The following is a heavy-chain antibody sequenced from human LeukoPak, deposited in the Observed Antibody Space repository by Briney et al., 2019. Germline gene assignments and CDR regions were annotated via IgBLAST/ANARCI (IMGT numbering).Heavy chain of an antibody. Sequence: GVLRLPCAASGFTFSSYAMSWVRQAPGKGLEWVSAISGSGGSTYYADSVKGRFTISRDNSKNTLYLQMNSLRAEDTAVYYCARALSGSTNCYACFDYWGQGTLVTVSS. CDR1: GFTFSSYA. CDR3: ARALSGSTNCYACFDY. J-gene: IGHJ4*02. D-gene: IGHD2-2*01. V-gene: IGHV3-23*01. CDR2: ISGSGGST.